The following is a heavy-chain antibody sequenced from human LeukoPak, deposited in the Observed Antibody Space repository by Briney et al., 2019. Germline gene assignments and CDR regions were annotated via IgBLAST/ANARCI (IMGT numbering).Heavy chain of an antibody. Sequence: GGSLRLSCAASGFTLSTYAMSWVRQTPGKGLEWVAATSSSDAGTYHADSVRGRFTISRDNTKNSLYLQMNSLRAEDTAVYYCARTSLWFGELDLYYYYYMDVWGKGTTVTVSS. CDR1: GFTLSTYA. CDR2: TSSSDAGT. D-gene: IGHD3-10*01. J-gene: IGHJ6*03. V-gene: IGHV3-23*01. CDR3: ARTSLWFGELDLYYYYYMDV.